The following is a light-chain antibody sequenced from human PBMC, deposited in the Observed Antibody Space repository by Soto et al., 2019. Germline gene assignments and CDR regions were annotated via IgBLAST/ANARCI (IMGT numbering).Light chain of an antibody. J-gene: IGKJ4*01. CDR1: QSVSNNY. Sequence: EIVLTQSPGTLSLSPGERATLSCRASQSVSNNYLAWYQQHPGQPPRLLIYGISTRATGIPARFSGSGSGTDFTLTISSLQAEDVAIYYCQQHFTAPLTFGGGTRWIS. CDR2: GIS. V-gene: IGKV3D-7*01. CDR3: QQHFTAPLT.